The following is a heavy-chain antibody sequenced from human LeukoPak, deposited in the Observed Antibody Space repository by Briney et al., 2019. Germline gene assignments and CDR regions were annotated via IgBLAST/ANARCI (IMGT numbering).Heavy chain of an antibody. CDR3: AVIAAPYDY. V-gene: IGHV4-34*01. CDR2: INHSGST. J-gene: IGHJ4*02. Sequence: SETLSLTCAVYGGSFSGYYWSWIRQSPGKGLEWIGEINHSGSTNYNPSLKSRVTISVDTSKNQFSLKLSSVTAADTAVYYCAVIAAPYDYWGQGTLVTVSS. D-gene: IGHD6-6*01. CDR1: GGSFSGYY.